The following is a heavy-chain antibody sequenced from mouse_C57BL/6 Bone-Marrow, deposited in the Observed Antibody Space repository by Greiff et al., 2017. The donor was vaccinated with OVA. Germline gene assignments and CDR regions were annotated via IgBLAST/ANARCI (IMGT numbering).Heavy chain of an antibody. V-gene: IGHV1-81*01. CDR2: IYPRSGNT. CDR1: GYTFTSYG. CDR3: ARMRFAY. Sequence: VQLQQSGAELARPGASVKLSCKASGYTFTSYGISWVKQRTGQGLEWIGEIYPRSGNTYYNEKYKGKATLTADKSSSTAYMELRSLTSEDSAVYFCARMRFAYWGQGTLVTVSA. J-gene: IGHJ3*01.